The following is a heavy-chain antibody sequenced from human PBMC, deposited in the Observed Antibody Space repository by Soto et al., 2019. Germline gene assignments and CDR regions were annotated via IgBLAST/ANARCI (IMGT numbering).Heavy chain of an antibody. V-gene: IGHV1-3*01. Sequence: QVQLVQSGADVSKPGASVRISCKASGYTFTNYAVNWMRQAPGQSLEWMGWINAGNGNTKYSQKYQGRITLTRDASATTAYMELSSLSSEDTALYFCATGIWERSSGWYYCDSWGQGTLVTVSA. CDR3: ATGIWERSSGWYYCDS. CDR2: INAGNGNT. J-gene: IGHJ4*02. CDR1: GYTFTNYA. D-gene: IGHD6-19*01.